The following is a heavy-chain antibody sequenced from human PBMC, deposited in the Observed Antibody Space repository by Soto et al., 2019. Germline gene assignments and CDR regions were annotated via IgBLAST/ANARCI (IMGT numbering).Heavy chain of an antibody. CDR3: ARGEHHYYDSSGYYYVFDY. D-gene: IGHD3-22*01. CDR1: GGTVSIYA. CDR2: IIPILGIA. J-gene: IGHJ4*02. V-gene: IGHV1-69*04. Sequence: GTSVKVGCEASGGTVSIYAITVVRQAPGQGLDWMGRIIPILGIANYAQKFQCRVTITADKSTSTAYMEMSSLRSDDTAVYYCARGEHHYYDSSGYYYVFDYWGQRTLVTVS.